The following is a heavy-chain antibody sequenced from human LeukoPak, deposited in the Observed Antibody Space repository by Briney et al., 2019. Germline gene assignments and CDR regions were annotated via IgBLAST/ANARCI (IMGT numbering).Heavy chain of an antibody. Sequence: GGSLRLSCAASRFTFSSYGMHWVRQAPGKGLEWVAYIQYDGSNEQYADSVKGRFSISRDSSKNSLYLQMSSLTAADTAVYYCAKDRSIGTYYTFDHWGQGTLVTASS. J-gene: IGHJ4*02. CDR2: IQYDGSNE. V-gene: IGHV3-30*02. CDR3: AKDRSIGTYYTFDH. D-gene: IGHD1-26*01. CDR1: RFTFSSYG.